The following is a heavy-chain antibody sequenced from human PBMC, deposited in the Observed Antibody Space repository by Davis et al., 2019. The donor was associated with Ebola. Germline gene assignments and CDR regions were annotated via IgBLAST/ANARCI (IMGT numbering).Heavy chain of an antibody. J-gene: IGHJ4*02. V-gene: IGHV3-74*01. CDR2: SNSDGSST. Sequence: GESLKISCAATGFTFSNYGMHWVRQAPGKGLVWVSRSNSDGSSTTYADSVKGRFTISRDNAKNSLYLQMNSLRAEDTAVYYCASLTGDSIVVVSYYFDYWGQGTLVTVSS. CDR1: GFTFSNYG. CDR3: ASLTGDSIVVVSYYFDY. D-gene: IGHD3-22*01.